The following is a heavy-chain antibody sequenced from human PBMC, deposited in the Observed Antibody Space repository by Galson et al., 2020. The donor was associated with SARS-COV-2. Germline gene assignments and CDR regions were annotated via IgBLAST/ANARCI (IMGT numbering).Heavy chain of an antibody. CDR2: IYSRESP. V-gene: IGHV4-61*01. D-gene: IGHD3-22*01. J-gene: IGHJ6*02. CDR3: ARDGSYYYDSSGDQFFSMDV. CDR1: GGSFSSGSFY. Sequence: SENLSLTCPVSGGSFSSGSFYWIWLRQPPGQGLVSIGHIYSRESPYSNPSLKSRLTISADTAKNQFSLKLSSVTAADSAVYYCARDGSYYYDSSGDQFFSMDVGGQGTTFTFSS.